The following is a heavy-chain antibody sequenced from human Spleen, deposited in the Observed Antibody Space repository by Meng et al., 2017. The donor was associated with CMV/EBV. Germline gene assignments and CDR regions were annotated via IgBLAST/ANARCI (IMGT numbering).Heavy chain of an antibody. V-gene: IGHV3-30*02. CDR2: IRYDGSNK. CDR1: GFTFSSYG. CDR3: ARVGVLRGYYYHYGMDV. J-gene: IGHJ6*02. D-gene: IGHD3-10*01. Sequence: GGSLRLSCAASGFTFSSYGMHWVRQAPGKGLEWVAFIRYDGSNKYYADSVKGRFTISRDNSKNSLYLQMNSLRAEDTAVYYCARVGVLRGYYYHYGMDVWGQGTSVTVSS.